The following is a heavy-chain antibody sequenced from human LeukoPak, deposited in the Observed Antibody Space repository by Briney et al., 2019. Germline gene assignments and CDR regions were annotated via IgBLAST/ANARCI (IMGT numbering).Heavy chain of an antibody. CDR1: GFTFSNYI. CDR3: ARGWGLCSSTSCYTVMDV. CDR2: ISSSSSYK. Sequence: NPGGSLRLSCAASGFTFSNYIMNWVRQAPGKGLEWVSSISSSSSYKYYADSVKGRFTISRDSAKNSLYLQMNSLRAEDTAVFYCARGWGLCSSTSCYTVMDVWGKGTTVTVSS. D-gene: IGHD2-2*02. V-gene: IGHV3-21*01. J-gene: IGHJ6*03.